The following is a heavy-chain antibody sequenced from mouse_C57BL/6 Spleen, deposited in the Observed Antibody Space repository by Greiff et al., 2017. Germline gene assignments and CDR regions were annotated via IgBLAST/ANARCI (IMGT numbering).Heavy chain of an antibody. CDR1: GYTFTSYW. CDR2: INPSNGGT. V-gene: IGHV1-53*01. Sequence: QVQLQQSGTELVKPGASVKLSCKASGYTFTSYWMHWVKQRPGQGLEWIGNINPSNGGTNYNEKFKSKATLTVDKSSSTAYMQLSSLTSEDSAVYYCARGGTTVPYYFDYWGQGTTLTVSS. CDR3: ARGGTTVPYYFDY. D-gene: IGHD1-1*01. J-gene: IGHJ2*01.